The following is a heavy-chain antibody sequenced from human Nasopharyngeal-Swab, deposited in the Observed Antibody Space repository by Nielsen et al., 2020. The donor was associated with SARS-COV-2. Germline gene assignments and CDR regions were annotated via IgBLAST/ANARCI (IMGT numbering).Heavy chain of an antibody. V-gene: IGHV4-34*01. J-gene: IGHJ4*02. CDR1: GGSFSGYY. CDR2: INHSGST. Sequence: SETLSLTCAVYGGSFSGYYWSWIRQPPGKGLEWIGEINHSGSTNYNPSLKSRVTISVDTSKNQFSLKLSSVTAADTAVYYCATLVGFDYWGQGTLVTASS. CDR3: ATLVGFDY.